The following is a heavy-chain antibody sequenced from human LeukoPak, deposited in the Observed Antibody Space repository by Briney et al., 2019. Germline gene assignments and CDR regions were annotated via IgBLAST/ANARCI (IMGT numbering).Heavy chain of an antibody. CDR1: GFTFSRYS. CDR3: ASGGSYFDY. J-gene: IGHJ4*02. V-gene: IGHV3-48*04. Sequence: RSGGSLRLPCAASGFTFSRYSMSWVRQAPGKGLEWLSFVSSGSASVDYADSVKGRFTISRDNAKNSLYLQMNSLTVEDTAVYYCASGGSYFDYWGQGTLVTVSS. D-gene: IGHD3-10*01. CDR2: VSSGSASV.